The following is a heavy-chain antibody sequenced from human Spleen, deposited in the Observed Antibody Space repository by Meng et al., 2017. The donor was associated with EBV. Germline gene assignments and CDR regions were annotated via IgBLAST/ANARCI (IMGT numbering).Heavy chain of an antibody. V-gene: IGHV1-46*01. CDR3: ARDFSGTYPSLVDF. D-gene: IGHD1-26*01. CDR2: INPSAATT. J-gene: IGHJ4*02. Sequence: QVQLVQSGAEVKKPGASVKVSCKASGYTFTTYGVNWVRQAPGQGPEWMGIINPSAATTRYAQKFEARVSMTRDTSSTTVYMELTSLTSKDTAVYYCARDFSGTYPSLVDFWGQGTLVTVSS. CDR1: GYTFTTYG.